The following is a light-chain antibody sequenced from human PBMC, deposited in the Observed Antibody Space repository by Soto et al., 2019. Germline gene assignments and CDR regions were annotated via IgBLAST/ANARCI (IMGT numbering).Light chain of an antibody. Sequence: EIVMTQSPDTLSVSPGERATLSCRASQNIINNLAWYQQKPGQAPRLLIYGASIRATGFPARFSGSGSGTEFTLTISSLQPEDFAVYYCQQYNDWTPLTFGGGTKVEIK. V-gene: IGKV3-15*01. CDR3: QQYNDWTPLT. J-gene: IGKJ4*01. CDR2: GAS. CDR1: QNIINN.